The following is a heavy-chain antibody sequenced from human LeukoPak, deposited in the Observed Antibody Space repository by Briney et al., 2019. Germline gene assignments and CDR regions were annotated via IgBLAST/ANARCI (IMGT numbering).Heavy chain of an antibody. CDR3: ARLGYSSSWYPGDY. V-gene: IGHV4-4*02. CDR1: GGSISSSNW. D-gene: IGHD6-13*01. Sequence: PSETLSLTCAVSGGSISSSNWWSWVRQPPGKGLEWIGEIYHSGSTNYNPSLKSRVTISVDKSKNQFSLKLSSVTAADTAVYYCARLGYSSSWYPGDYWGQGTLVTVSS. CDR2: IYHSGST. J-gene: IGHJ4*02.